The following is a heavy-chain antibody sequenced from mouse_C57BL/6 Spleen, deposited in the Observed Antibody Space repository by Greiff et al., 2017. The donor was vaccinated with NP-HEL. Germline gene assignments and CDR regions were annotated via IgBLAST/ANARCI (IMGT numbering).Heavy chain of an antibody. V-gene: IGHV1-81*01. CDR3: ALRRGYDLEWFAY. CDR2: IYPRSGNT. Sequence: QVQLQQSGAELARPGASVKLSCKASGYTFTSYGISWVKQRTGQGLEWIGEIYPRSGNTYYNEKFKGKATLTADTSSNTAYMQLSSLTAEDSAIYYCALRRGYDLEWFAYWGQGTLVTVSA. D-gene: IGHD2-2*01. CDR1: GYTFTSYG. J-gene: IGHJ3*01.